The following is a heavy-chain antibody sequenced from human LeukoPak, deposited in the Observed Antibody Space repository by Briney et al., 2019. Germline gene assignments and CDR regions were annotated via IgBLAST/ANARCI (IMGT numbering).Heavy chain of an antibody. CDR3: ARDLAWGAFDY. D-gene: IGHD7-27*01. CDR1: GGSISSYY. V-gene: IGHV4-59*01. CDR2: IYYSGST. Sequence: SETLSLTCTVSGGSISSYYWSWIRQPPGKGLEWIGYIYYSGSTNYNPSLKSRVTISVDTSKNQFSLKLSSVTAADTAVYYCARDLAWGAFDYWGQGILVAVSS. J-gene: IGHJ4*02.